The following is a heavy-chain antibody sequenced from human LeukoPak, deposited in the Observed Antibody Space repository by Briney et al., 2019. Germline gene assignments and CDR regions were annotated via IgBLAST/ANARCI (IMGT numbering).Heavy chain of an antibody. CDR3: TKRTPEYSSSWCLDY. D-gene: IGHD6-13*01. CDR1: GFTFSSNT. CDR2: IDGSGVTT. V-gene: IGHV3-23*01. J-gene: IGHJ4*02. Sequence: GGSLRLSCAASGFTFSSNTMSWVRQAPGRGLAWVSAIDGSGVTTFYADSVKGRFTISRDNSKNTLFLQMNSLRAEDTAIYYCTKRTPEYSSSWCLDYWGLGTLVTVSS.